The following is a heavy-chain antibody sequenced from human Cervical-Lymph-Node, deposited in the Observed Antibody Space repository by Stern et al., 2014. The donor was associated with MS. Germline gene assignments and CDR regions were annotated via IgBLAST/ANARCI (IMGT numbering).Heavy chain of an antibody. Sequence: EDQLVESGGGLVKPGGSLRLSCDASGFTFSHYSINWVRQAPGKGLEWISSISNNFTHTYYAESEEGRFTIFRDSAKNAVHLHMASLRAEDSAVYYCARARVGDYARSPHLDSWGRGTLVSVSS. CDR1: GFTFSHYS. J-gene: IGHJ4*02. CDR2: ISNNFTHT. V-gene: IGHV3-21*01. CDR3: ARARVGDYARSPHLDS. D-gene: IGHD4-17*01.